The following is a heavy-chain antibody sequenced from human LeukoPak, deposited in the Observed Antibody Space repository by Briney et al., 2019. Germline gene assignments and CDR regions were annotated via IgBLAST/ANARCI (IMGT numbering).Heavy chain of an antibody. Sequence: SQTLSLTCTVSGGSISSGGYYWSWIRQHPGKGLEWIGYIYYSGSTYYNPSLKSRVTISVDTSKNQFSLKLSSVTAADTAVYHCARGHPDGSGSYGAFFRWGQGTLVTVSS. CDR3: ARGHPDGSGSYGAFFR. J-gene: IGHJ4*02. CDR1: GGSISSGGYY. V-gene: IGHV4-31*03. D-gene: IGHD3-10*01. CDR2: IYYSGST.